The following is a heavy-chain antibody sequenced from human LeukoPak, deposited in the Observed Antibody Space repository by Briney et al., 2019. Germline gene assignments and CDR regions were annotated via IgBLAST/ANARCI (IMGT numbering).Heavy chain of an antibody. V-gene: IGHV4-4*02. CDR3: ARNRGDGMDV. CDR2: IYHSGST. CDR1: GFTFSSYSM. Sequence: GSLRLSCAASGFTFSSYSMNWVRQAPGKGLEWIGEIYHSGSTNYNPSLKSRVTISVDKSKNQFSLKLSSVTAADTAVYYCARNRGDGMDVWGQGTTVTVSS. J-gene: IGHJ6*02.